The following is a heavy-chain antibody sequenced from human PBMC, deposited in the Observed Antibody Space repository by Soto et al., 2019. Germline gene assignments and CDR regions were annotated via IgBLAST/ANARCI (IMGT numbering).Heavy chain of an antibody. V-gene: IGHV4-39*01. D-gene: IGHD2-15*01. CDR3: ARHRYWSGATCYHLDNWFDT. J-gene: IGHJ5*02. CDR1: GGSIRTSGYS. CDR2: MSYSGST. Sequence: QLKLQESGPGLVKPSETLSLTCTVSGGSIRTSGYSWGWIRRPPGKGLEWIATMSYSGSTYYNPSRQTRLTMAVETSNNQYSLNLSSLNAEDTAVYYCARHRYWSGATCYHLDNWFDTWGQGSLVTVTS.